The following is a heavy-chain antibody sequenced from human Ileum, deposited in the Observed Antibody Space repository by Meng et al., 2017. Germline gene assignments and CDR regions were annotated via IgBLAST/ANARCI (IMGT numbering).Heavy chain of an antibody. CDR3: AHRRGMSTTGGLFDP. Sequence: LKASCPPLVKPTQTLPLTFTFPGFSLGTSGVVVGWIRQPPGKALEWLAVIYWSDEKRYSPTLKSRLTITKDTSKNQVVLTVTNMDTVDTATYYCAHRRGMSTTGGLFDPWGQGTLVTVSS. J-gene: IGHJ5*02. D-gene: IGHD1-1*01. V-gene: IGHV2-5*01. CDR1: GFSLGTSGVV. CDR2: IYWSDEK.